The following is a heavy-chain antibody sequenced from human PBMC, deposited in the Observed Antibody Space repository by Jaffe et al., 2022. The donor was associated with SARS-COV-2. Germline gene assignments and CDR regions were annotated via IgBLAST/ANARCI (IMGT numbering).Heavy chain of an antibody. CDR1: GFTFDDYA. CDR3: AKGSGYDILTGYYTIDY. V-gene: IGHV3-9*01. CDR2: ISWNSGSI. D-gene: IGHD3-9*01. J-gene: IGHJ4*02. Sequence: EVQLVESGGGLVQPGRSLRLSCAASGFTFDDYAMHWVRQAPGKGLEWVSGISWNSGSIGYADSVKGRFTISRDNAKNSLYLQMNSLRAEDTALYYCAKGSGYDILTGYYTIDYWGQGTLVTVSS.